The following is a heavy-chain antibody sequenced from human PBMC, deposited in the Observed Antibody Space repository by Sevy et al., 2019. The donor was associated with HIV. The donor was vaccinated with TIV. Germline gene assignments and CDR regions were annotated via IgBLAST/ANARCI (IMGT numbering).Heavy chain of an antibody. CDR1: GGTFSSYA. CDR2: IIPIFGTA. V-gene: IGHV1-69*13. J-gene: IGHJ3*02. D-gene: IGHD5-12*01. Sequence: ASVKVSCKASGGTFSSYAISWVRQAPGQGLEWMGGIIPIFGTANYAQKFQGRVTITADESTSTAYMELSSLRSEDTAVYYCVRGGDIVATAGGAFDIWGQGTMVTVSS. CDR3: VRGGDIVATAGGAFDI.